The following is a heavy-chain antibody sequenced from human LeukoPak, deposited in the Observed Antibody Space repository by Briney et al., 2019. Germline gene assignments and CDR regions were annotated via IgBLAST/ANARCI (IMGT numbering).Heavy chain of an antibody. CDR3: ASIGLLQYFDY. CDR1: GGSISSGSYY. J-gene: IGHJ4*02. Sequence: SQTLSLTCTVSGGSISSGSYYWSWIRQPAGKGLEWIGRIYTSGGTNYNPSLKSRVTISVDTSKNQFSLKLSSVTAADTAVYYCASIGLLQYFDYWGQGTLVTVSS. D-gene: IGHD3-22*01. CDR2: IYTSGGT. V-gene: IGHV4-61*02.